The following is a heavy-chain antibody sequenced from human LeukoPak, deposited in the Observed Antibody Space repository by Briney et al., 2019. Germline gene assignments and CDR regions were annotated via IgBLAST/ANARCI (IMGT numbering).Heavy chain of an antibody. J-gene: IGHJ4*02. Sequence: PSETLSLTCTVSGGSISSGSYYWSWIRQPAGKGLEWIGRIYTSGSTNYNPSLKSRVTISVDTSKNQFSLKLSSVTAADTAVYYCATFIVGATENFDYWGQGTLVTVSS. V-gene: IGHV4-61*02. CDR2: IYTSGST. D-gene: IGHD1-26*01. CDR1: GGSISSGSYY. CDR3: ATFIVGATENFDY.